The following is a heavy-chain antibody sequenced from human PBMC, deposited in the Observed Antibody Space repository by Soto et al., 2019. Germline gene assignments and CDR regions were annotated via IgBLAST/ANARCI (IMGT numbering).Heavy chain of an antibody. V-gene: IGHV4-34*01. CDR3: ARGTEAAAGTWYFDF. CDR2: INHRGSP. D-gene: IGHD6-13*01. CDR1: VGSFRSHY. J-gene: IGHJ4*02. Sequence: PSETLSLTCAVYVGSFRSHYWSWIRQPPGKGLEWIGEINHRGSPNYNPSLKSRVTMSVDTSKNQFSLKLSSVTAADTAVYYCARGTEAAAGTWYFDFWGQGTLVTVSS.